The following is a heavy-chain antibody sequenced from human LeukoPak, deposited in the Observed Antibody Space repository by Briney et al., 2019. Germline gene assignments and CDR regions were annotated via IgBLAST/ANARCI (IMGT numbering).Heavy chain of an antibody. D-gene: IGHD2-15*01. J-gene: IGHJ6*02. CDR3: ARCRGSRYYYYGMDV. CDR1: GYTFTSYY. Sequence: ASVKVSCKASGYTFTSYYMHWVRQAPGQGLEWMGIINPSGGSTSYVQKFQGRVTMTRDTSTSTVYMELSSLRSEDTAVYYCARCRGSRYYYYGMDVWGQGTTVTVSS. CDR2: INPSGGST. V-gene: IGHV1-46*01.